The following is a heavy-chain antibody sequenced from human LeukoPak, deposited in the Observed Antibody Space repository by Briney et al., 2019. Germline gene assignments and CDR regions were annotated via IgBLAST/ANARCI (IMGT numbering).Heavy chain of an antibody. D-gene: IGHD3-22*01. CDR1: GFTFSSYA. Sequence: GGSLRLSCAASGFTFSSYAMSWVRQAPGKGLEWVSAISGSGGSTYYADSVKGRFTISRDNSKNTLYLQMNSLRAEDTAVYYCAKSRITMIVVVNFFDYWGQGTLVTVSS. J-gene: IGHJ4*02. CDR3: AKSRITMIVVVNFFDY. CDR2: ISGSGGST. V-gene: IGHV3-23*01.